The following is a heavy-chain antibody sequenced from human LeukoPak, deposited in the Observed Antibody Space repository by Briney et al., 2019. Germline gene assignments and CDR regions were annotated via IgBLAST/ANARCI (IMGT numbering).Heavy chain of an antibody. D-gene: IGHD3-3*01. CDR2: INHSGST. CDR3: ARDRKRITIFGVVQTPYNWFDP. J-gene: IGHJ5*02. Sequence: SSETLSLTCAVYGGSFSGYYWSWIRQPPGKGLEWIGEINHSGSTNYNPSLKSRVTISVDTSKNQFSLKLSSVTAADTAVYYCARDRKRITIFGVVQTPYNWFDPWGQGTLVTVSS. CDR1: GGSFSGYY. V-gene: IGHV4-34*01.